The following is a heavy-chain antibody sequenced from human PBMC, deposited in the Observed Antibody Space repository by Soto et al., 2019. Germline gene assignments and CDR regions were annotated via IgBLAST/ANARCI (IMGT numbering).Heavy chain of an antibody. Sequence: QVQLVQSGAEVKKPGASVKVSCKDSGYTFTTYDISWVRQAPGQGLEWMGRISTYNGNTNYPQSLQGRLTMTTDTSTTTAYRELRSLRSDDTAVYYGARDPYHVLMVTAPNLYGMDVWGQGTTVTVSS. CDR3: ARDPYHVLMVTAPNLYGMDV. J-gene: IGHJ6*02. CDR1: GYTFTTYD. D-gene: IGHD2-8*01. CDR2: ISTYNGNT. V-gene: IGHV1-18*01.